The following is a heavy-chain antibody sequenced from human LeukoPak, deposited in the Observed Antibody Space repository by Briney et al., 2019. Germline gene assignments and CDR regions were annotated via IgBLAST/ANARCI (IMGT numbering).Heavy chain of an antibody. Sequence: PSETLSLTCTVSGYSISSGYYWGWIRQPPGKGLEWLASIYHSGTIYYNPSLKSRVTISVDTSKNQFSLKLASVTAADTAVYYCARGLGRQQLVSPFDYWGQGTLVTVSS. CDR1: GYSISSGYY. D-gene: IGHD6-13*01. CDR3: ARGLGRQQLVSPFDY. CDR2: IYHSGTI. V-gene: IGHV4-38-2*02. J-gene: IGHJ4*02.